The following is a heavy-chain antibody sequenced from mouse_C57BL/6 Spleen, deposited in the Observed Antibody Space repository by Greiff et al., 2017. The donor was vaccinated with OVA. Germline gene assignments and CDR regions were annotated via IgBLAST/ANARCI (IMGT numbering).Heavy chain of an antibody. V-gene: IGHV1-75*01. CDR2: IFPGSGST. D-gene: IGHD1-1*01. CDR1: GYTFTDYY. Sequence: QVQLQQSGPELVKPGASVKISCKASGYTFTDYYINWVKQRPGQGLEWIGWIFPGSGSTYYNEKFKGKATLTVDKSSSTAYMLLSSLTSEDSAVYFCARRAPIYYYGSSYGFDYWGQGTTLTVSS. CDR3: ARRAPIYYYGSSYGFDY. J-gene: IGHJ2*01.